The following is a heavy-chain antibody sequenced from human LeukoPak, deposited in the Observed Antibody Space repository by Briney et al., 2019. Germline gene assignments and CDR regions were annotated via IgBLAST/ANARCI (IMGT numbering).Heavy chain of an antibody. CDR2: IYYSGST. CDR3: ARQGTYYYGSGSFDY. D-gene: IGHD3-10*01. J-gene: IGHJ4*02. CDR1: GGSISSYY. Sequence: SETLSLTCTVSGGSISSYYWSWIRQPPGKGLEWIGYIYYSGSTNYNPSLKSRVTISVDTSKNQFSLKLSSVTAADTAVYYCARQGTYYYGSGSFDYWGQGTLVTVPS. V-gene: IGHV4-59*08.